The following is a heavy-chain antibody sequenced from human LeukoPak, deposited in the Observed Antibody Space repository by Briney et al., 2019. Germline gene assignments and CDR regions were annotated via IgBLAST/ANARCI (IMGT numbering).Heavy chain of an antibody. D-gene: IGHD2-2*01. CDR2: IKQDGSEK. V-gene: IGHV3-7*01. Sequence: AGGSLRLSCAASGFTFSSYWMSWVRQAPGKGLEWVANIKQDGSEKYYVDSVKGRFTISRDNAKNSLYLQMNSLRAEDTAVYYCAREGYCSSTSCYESDAFDIWGQGTMVTVSS. CDR1: GFTFSSYW. J-gene: IGHJ3*02. CDR3: AREGYCSSTSCYESDAFDI.